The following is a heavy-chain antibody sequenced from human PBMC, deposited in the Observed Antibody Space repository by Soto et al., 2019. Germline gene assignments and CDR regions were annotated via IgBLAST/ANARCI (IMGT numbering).Heavy chain of an antibody. D-gene: IGHD6-13*01. J-gene: IGHJ5*02. CDR1: GFTFSSYA. Sequence: TGGSLRLSCAASGFTFSSYAMRWVRQAPGKGLEWVSAISGSGGSTYYADSVKGRFTISRDNSKNTLYLQMNSLRAEDTAVYYCASTPRTRYSSSWYGAGWFDPWGQGTLVTVSS. CDR2: ISGSGGST. V-gene: IGHV3-23*01. CDR3: ASTPRTRYSSSWYGAGWFDP.